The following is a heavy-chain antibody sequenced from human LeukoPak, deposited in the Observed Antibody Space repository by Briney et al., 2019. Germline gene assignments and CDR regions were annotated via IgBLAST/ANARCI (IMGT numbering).Heavy chain of an antibody. J-gene: IGHJ4*02. D-gene: IGHD6-13*01. CDR2: ISGSGGST. V-gene: IGHV3-23*01. CDR3: AKDWLGYSSTLAEGY. CDR1: GFTFSSYA. Sequence: GGSLRLSCAASGFTFSSYAMSWVRQAPGKGLEWVSAISGSGGSTYYADSVKGRFTISRDNSKNTLYLQLNSLRAEDTAVYYCAKDWLGYSSTLAEGYWGQGTLVTVSS.